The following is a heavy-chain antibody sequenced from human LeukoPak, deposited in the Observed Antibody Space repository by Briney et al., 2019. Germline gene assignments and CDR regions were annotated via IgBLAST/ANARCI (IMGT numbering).Heavy chain of an antibody. D-gene: IGHD2-2*01. Sequence: ASVKVSCKASGYTFTSYGISWVRQAPGQGLEWMGWISAYNGNTNYAQKLQGRVTMTTDTSTSTAYMELRGLRSDDTAVYYCARDCRDIVVVPAASDAFDIWGQGTMVTVSS. V-gene: IGHV1-18*01. CDR3: ARDCRDIVVVPAASDAFDI. CDR1: GYTFTSYG. CDR2: ISAYNGNT. J-gene: IGHJ3*02.